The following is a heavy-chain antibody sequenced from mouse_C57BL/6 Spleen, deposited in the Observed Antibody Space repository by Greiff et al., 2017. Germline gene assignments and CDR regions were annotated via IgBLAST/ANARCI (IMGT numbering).Heavy chain of an antibody. CDR2: IYPGDGDT. CDR1: GYAFSSYW. D-gene: IGHD1-1*01. J-gene: IGHJ1*03. CDR3: ARFYYGSSYGYFDV. Sequence: VQVVESGAELVKPGASVKISCKASGYAFSSYWMNWVKQRPGKGLEWIGQIYPGDGDTNYNGKFKGKATLTADKSSSTAYMQLSSLTSEDSAVYFCARFYYGSSYGYFDVWGTGTTVTVSS. V-gene: IGHV1-80*01.